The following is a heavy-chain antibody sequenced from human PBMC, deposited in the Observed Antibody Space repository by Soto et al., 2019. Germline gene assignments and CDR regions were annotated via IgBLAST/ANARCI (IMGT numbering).Heavy chain of an antibody. CDR1: GGSISSYY. Sequence: SETLSLTCTVSGGSISSYYWSWIRQPPGKGLEWIGYIYYSGSTNYNPSLKSRVTISVDTSKNQFSLKLSSVTAADTAVYYCARLPLTTVTTDDYWGQGTLVTVSS. CDR3: ARLPLTTVTTDDY. D-gene: IGHD4-17*01. V-gene: IGHV4-59*08. J-gene: IGHJ4*02. CDR2: IYYSGST.